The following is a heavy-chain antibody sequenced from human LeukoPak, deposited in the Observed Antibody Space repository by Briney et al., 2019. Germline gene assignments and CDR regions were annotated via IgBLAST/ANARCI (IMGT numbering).Heavy chain of an antibody. J-gene: IGHJ4*02. CDR3: ARQVPAAEDLFDY. Sequence: SETLSLTCTVSGGSLSSYYWSWIRQPPGKGLEWIGYIYTSGSTNYNPSLKSRVTISVDTSKNQFSLKLRSVTAADTAVYYCARQVPAAEDLFDYWGQGALVTVSS. V-gene: IGHV4-4*09. CDR2: IYTSGST. D-gene: IGHD2-2*01. CDR1: GGSLSSYY.